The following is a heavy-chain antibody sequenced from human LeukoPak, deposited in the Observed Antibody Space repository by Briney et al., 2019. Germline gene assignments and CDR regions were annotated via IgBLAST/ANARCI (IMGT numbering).Heavy chain of an antibody. CDR2: ISSDGNTI. V-gene: IGHV3-48*03. D-gene: IGHD4-11*01. CDR1: GFTFSSYE. CDR3: ARYSSPVGNCFDP. J-gene: IGHJ5*02. Sequence: PGGSLRLSCAASGFTFSSYEMNWVRQAPGKGLQWVSYISSDGNTIYYADSVKGRFTTSRDNAKNSLYLQMNSLRAEDTAVYYCARYSSPVGNCFDPWGQGTLVTVSS.